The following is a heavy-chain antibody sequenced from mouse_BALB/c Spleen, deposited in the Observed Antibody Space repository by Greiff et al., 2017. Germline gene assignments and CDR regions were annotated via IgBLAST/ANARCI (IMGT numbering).Heavy chain of an antibody. CDR2: ISYSGST. Sequence: EVQLQESGPGLVKPSQSLSLTCTVTGYSITSDYAWNWIRQFPGNKLEWMGYISYSGSTSYNPSLKSRISITRDTSKNQFFLQLNSVTTEDTATYYCARGGNYYYGSSDWYFDVWGAGTTVTVSS. CDR3: ARGGNYYYGSSDWYFDV. D-gene: IGHD1-1*01. CDR1: GYSITSDYA. V-gene: IGHV3-2*02. J-gene: IGHJ1*01.